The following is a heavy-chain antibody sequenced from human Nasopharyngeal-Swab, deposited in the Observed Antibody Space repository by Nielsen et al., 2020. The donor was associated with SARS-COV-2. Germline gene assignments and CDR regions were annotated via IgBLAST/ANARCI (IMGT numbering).Heavy chain of an antibody. D-gene: IGHD2-21*02. CDR2: IYYSGST. CDR3: ARARRNFVVVSAFDY. V-gene: IGHV4-31*02. Sequence: RQAPGKGLDWIGYIYYSGSTYYNPSLKSRVTISVDTSKNQFSLKLSSVTAADTAVYYCARARRNFVVVSAFDYWGQGTLVTVSS. J-gene: IGHJ4*02.